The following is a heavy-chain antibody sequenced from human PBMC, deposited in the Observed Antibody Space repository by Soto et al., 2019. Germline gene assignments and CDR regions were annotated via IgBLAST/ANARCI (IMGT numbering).Heavy chain of an antibody. CDR2: ISGSGGST. Sequence: PGGSLRLSCASSGFTFSSYAMSLVRQAPGKGLEWVSAISGSGGSTYYADSVKGRFTISRDNSKNTLYLQMNSLRAEDTAVYYCAKGGAQLLHYNWFDPWGQGTLVTVSS. J-gene: IGHJ5*02. D-gene: IGHD2-2*01. CDR1: GFTFSSYA. CDR3: AKGGAQLLHYNWFDP. V-gene: IGHV3-23*01.